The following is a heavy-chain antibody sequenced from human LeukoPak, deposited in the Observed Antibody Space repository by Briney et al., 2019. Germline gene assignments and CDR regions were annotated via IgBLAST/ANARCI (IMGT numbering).Heavy chain of an antibody. Sequence: GESLKISCKGSGYNFTSYWIGWVRQMPGKGLEWMGILYPGDSETRYSPSFQGQVTISADKSSSTAYLQWSSLKASDTAMYYCARPRLDGDYGGYFDYWGQGTLVTVSS. V-gene: IGHV5-51*01. CDR2: LYPGDSET. CDR3: ARPRLDGDYGGYFDY. CDR1: GYNFTSYW. J-gene: IGHJ4*02. D-gene: IGHD4-17*01.